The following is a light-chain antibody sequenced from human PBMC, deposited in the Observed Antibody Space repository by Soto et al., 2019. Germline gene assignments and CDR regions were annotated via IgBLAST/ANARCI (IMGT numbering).Light chain of an antibody. CDR1: SSDVGGYNY. CDR3: TSYTSSSTYV. V-gene: IGLV2-14*01. CDR2: DVN. J-gene: IGLJ1*01. Sequence: QCALNQPASVSGSPGQSITISCTGTSSDVGGYNYVSWYQQHPGKAPKLMIYDVNNRPSGVSNRFSGSKSGNTASLTISGLQAEDEADYYCTSYTSSSTYVFGTGTKVTVL.